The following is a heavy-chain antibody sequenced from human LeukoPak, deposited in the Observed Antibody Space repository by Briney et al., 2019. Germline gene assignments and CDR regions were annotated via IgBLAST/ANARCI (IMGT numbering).Heavy chain of an antibody. J-gene: IGHJ4*02. V-gene: IGHV3-30*04. D-gene: IGHD6-13*01. Sequence: GGSLRLSCAASGFIFSTYTMHWVRQAPGKGLEWVAVMSYEENHKYYADSVRGRFTVSRDNSKNTLYLQMNSLRPDDTAAYYCPRVGVAAADSRYFDSWGRGTLVTVSS. CDR3: PRVGVAAADSRYFDS. CDR1: GFIFSTYT. CDR2: MSYEENHK.